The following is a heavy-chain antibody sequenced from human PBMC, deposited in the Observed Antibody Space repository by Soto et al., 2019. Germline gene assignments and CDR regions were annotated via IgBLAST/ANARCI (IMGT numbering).Heavy chain of an antibody. J-gene: IGHJ6*02. Sequence: QVQLVQSRGEVKKPGASVKVSCKTSGYSFTTYGFSWVRQAPGQGLEWMGWISGYNGNTNYAQKFQGRVTMTTDTSTSTAYMELRSLRSDDTAVYYCAREGPAPYYYYGMDVWGQGSTVTVPS. CDR3: AREGPAPYYYYGMDV. CDR1: GYSFTTYG. CDR2: ISGYNGNT. V-gene: IGHV1-18*01.